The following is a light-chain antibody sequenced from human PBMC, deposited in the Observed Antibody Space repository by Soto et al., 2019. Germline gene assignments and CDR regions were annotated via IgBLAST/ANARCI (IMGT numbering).Light chain of an antibody. Sequence: IVLTQSPVTLAVSPGESAVLSCRASQSVSTSLAWYQHKPGQAPRLFIYDASKRAPGIPAWFTGSGSGAHFTLTISSLEPEDIAVYYCQVRDVWPSFGQGTKVEIK. CDR3: QVRDVWPS. CDR1: QSVSTS. J-gene: IGKJ1*01. CDR2: DAS. V-gene: IGKV3-11*01.